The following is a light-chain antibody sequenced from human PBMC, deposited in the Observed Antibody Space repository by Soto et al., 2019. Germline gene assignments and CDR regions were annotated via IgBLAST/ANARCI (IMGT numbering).Light chain of an antibody. Sequence: DIQMTKSPSTLSASVGDRVTITCRVSQRLSTWLDWYQQKPGKAPKLLIYKATSLESGVSSRFSVSGSGTELTRTSISLQPDDFATYYFQQDTTYPHPFGGGTTVNIK. V-gene: IGKV1-5*03. CDR2: KAT. CDR3: QQDTTYPHP. CDR1: QRLSTW. J-gene: IGKJ4*01.